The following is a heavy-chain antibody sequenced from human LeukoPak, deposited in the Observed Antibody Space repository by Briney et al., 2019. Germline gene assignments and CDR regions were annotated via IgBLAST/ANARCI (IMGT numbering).Heavy chain of an antibody. Sequence: TASETLSLTCTVSGGSISSSSYYWGWIRQPPGKGLEWIGSIYYSGSTYYNPSLKSRVTISVDTSKNQFSLKLSSVTAADTAVYYCARVPHDYGDYWYFDLWGRGTLVTVSS. CDR2: IYYSGST. V-gene: IGHV4-39*07. D-gene: IGHD4-17*01. J-gene: IGHJ2*01. CDR3: ARVPHDYGDYWYFDL. CDR1: GGSISSSSYY.